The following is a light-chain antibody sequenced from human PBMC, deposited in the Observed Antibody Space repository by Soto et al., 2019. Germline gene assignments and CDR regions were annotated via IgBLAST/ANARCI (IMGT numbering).Light chain of an antibody. Sequence: QSALTQPPSAYGSPGQAVTISCTGTSSDVGGYNYVSWYQQYPGKAPKLMIFEVSKRPSGVPDRFSGSKSGNTASLTVYGLQAEDEADYYCLSYAGSNTYVFGTGTKLTVL. V-gene: IGLV2-8*01. CDR3: LSYAGSNTYV. CDR2: EVS. CDR1: SSDVGGYNY. J-gene: IGLJ1*01.